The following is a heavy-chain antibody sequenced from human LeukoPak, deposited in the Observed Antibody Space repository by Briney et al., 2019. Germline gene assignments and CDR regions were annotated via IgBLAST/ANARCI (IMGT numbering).Heavy chain of an antibody. D-gene: IGHD6-6*01. J-gene: IGHJ4*02. CDR2: VYYTGST. V-gene: IGHV4-59*08. CDR3: ARHFAYSSSSYFDY. Sequence: SETLSLTCSVSGGSVSNYYWSWIRQPPGKGLEWIGYVYYTGSTNYNPSLKSRVTMFENKSKNQFSLRLYSVTVADTAVYYCARHFAYSSSSYFDYWGQGSLVTVSS. CDR1: GGSVSNYY.